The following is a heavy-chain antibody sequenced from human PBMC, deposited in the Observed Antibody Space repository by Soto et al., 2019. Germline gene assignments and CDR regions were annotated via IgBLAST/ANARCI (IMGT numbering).Heavy chain of an antibody. CDR1: GGSISSGGYY. V-gene: IGHV4-31*03. J-gene: IGHJ4*02. CDR3: ARLQAAAGDNDLTFDY. Sequence: PSETLSLTCTVSGGSISSGGYYWSWIRQYPGKGLEWIGYIYYSGSTYYNPSLKSRVTISVDTSKNQFSLKLSSVTAADTAVYYCARLQAAAGDNDLTFDYWGQGTLVTVSS. D-gene: IGHD6-13*01. CDR2: IYYSGST.